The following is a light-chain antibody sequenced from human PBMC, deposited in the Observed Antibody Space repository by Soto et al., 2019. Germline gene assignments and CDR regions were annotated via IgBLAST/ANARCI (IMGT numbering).Light chain of an antibody. Sequence: QSVLTQPASVSASPGQSITISCTGTSTDIGGFDSVSWYQQHPGKAPKLMIYDVTDRPSGVSNRFSGSESGDTASLTISGLQAEDEADYYCSSYTTSSTLVFGGGTKLTVL. CDR1: STDIGGFDS. J-gene: IGLJ2*01. CDR3: SSYTTSSTLV. CDR2: DVT. V-gene: IGLV2-14*01.